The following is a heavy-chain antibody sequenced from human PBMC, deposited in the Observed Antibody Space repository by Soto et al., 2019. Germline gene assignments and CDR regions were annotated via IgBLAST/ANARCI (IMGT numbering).Heavy chain of an antibody. J-gene: IGHJ5*02. CDR2: ISGNSGFI. Sequence: EVQLLESGGGLVQPGGSLRVSCVASGFTFDNYVMTWVRQAPGMGLEWVSAISGNSGFIWYADSVKGRFTLSRDNFKNALPLEKNNLGAEATAVYFCAKVDDWNNAGSFDRWGQGTLVTVSS. CDR3: AKVDDWNNAGSFDR. V-gene: IGHV3-23*01. D-gene: IGHD1-1*01. CDR1: GFTFDNYV.